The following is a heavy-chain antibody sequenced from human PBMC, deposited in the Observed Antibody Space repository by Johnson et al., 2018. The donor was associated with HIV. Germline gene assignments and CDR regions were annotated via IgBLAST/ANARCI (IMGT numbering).Heavy chain of an antibody. CDR3: AGSTMIEDAFDI. Sequence: QVQLVESGGGVVQPGRSLRLSCAASGFTFSSYAMHWVRQAPGKGLEWVAVISYDGSNKYYADSVKGRFTISRDNSKNTLYLQMNSLRAEDTAVYYGAGSTMIEDAFDIWGQGTMVTVSS. D-gene: IGHD3-22*01. CDR2: ISYDGSNK. J-gene: IGHJ3*02. CDR1: GFTFSSYA. V-gene: IGHV3-30*04.